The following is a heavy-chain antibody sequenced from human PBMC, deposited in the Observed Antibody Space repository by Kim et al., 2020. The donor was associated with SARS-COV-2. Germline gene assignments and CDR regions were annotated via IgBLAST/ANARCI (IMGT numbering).Heavy chain of an antibody. J-gene: IGHJ6*02. V-gene: IGHV1-69*13. CDR2: IIPIFGTA. CDR1: GGTFSSYA. CDR3: AFDRYYYDSSGYYSHYYYYYGMDV. Sequence: SVKVSCKASGGTFSSYAISWVRQAPGQGLEWMGGIIPIFGTANYAQKFQGRVTITADESTSTAYMELSSLRSEDTAVYYCAFDRYYYDSSGYYSHYYYYYGMDVWGQGTTVTVSS. D-gene: IGHD3-22*01.